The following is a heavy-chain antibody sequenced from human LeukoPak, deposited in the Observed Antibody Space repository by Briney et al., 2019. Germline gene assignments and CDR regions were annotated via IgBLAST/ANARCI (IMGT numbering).Heavy chain of an antibody. J-gene: IGHJ6*02. D-gene: IGHD3-10*01. V-gene: IGHV1-8*02. CDR2: MNPNSGNA. CDR1: GYTFTSYG. CDR3: ARGPILVRGVILADSVGGMDV. Sequence: ASVKVSCKASGYTFTSYGISWVRQAPGQGLEWMGWMNPNSGNANSAQKFQGRITMTRDTSIDTAYMELSSLRSEDTAVYYCARGPILVRGVILADSVGGMDVWGQGTTVTVSS.